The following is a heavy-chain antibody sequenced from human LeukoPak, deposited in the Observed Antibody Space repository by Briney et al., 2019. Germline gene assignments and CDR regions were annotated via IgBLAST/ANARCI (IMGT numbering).Heavy chain of an antibody. Sequence: SGGSLRLSCVASGFTFSSYWMHWVRQAPGKGLVWVSRINDDGSRTNYADSVKGRFTISRDNAKNSLYLQMNSLRAEDTAVYYCARDRGFGELFLDYWGQGTLVTVSS. CDR1: GFTFSSYW. J-gene: IGHJ4*02. CDR2: INDDGSRT. V-gene: IGHV3-74*01. CDR3: ARDRGFGELFLDY. D-gene: IGHD3-10*01.